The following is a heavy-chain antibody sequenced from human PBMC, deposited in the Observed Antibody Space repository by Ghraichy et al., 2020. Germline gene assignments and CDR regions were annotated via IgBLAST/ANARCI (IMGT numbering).Heavy chain of an antibody. CDR3: ARPRGKLFDYGMDV. Sequence: SETLSLTCAVYGGSFSGYYWSWIRQPPGKGLEWIGEINHSGSTNYNPSLKSRVTISVDTSKNQFSLKLSSVTAADTAVYYCARPRGKLFDYGMDVWGQGTTGTVSS. D-gene: IGHD4-23*01. J-gene: IGHJ6*02. V-gene: IGHV4-34*01. CDR1: GGSFSGYY. CDR2: INHSGST.